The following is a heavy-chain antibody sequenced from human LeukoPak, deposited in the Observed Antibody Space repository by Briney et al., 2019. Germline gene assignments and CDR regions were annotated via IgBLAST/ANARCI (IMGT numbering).Heavy chain of an antibody. V-gene: IGHV3-7*03. CDR2: IKQDGGEK. J-gene: IGHJ4*02. CDR3: ARDLYNSASR. Sequence: TGGSLRLSCAASGFTFSSSWMTWVRQAPGKGPEWVANIKQDGGEKYYVDSVKGRFTISRDNAKNSLYLQMNSLRADDTAVYYCARDLYNSASRWGQGTLVTVSS. D-gene: IGHD6-25*01. CDR1: GFTFSSSW.